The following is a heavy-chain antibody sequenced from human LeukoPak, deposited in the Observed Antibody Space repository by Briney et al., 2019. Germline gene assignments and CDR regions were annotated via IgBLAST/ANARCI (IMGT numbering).Heavy chain of an antibody. J-gene: IGHJ3*02. D-gene: IGHD2-21*02. CDR2: ISTGSSYI. Sequence: GGSLRLSCAASGFTFSSYSMNWVRQAPGKGLEWVSSISTGSSYIYYADSVKGRFTISRDNSKNTLYLQMNSLRAEDTAVYYCAKDDGMTYCGGDCFSAFDIWGQGTMVTVSS. V-gene: IGHV3-21*04. CDR1: GFTFSSYS. CDR3: AKDDGMTYCGGDCFSAFDI.